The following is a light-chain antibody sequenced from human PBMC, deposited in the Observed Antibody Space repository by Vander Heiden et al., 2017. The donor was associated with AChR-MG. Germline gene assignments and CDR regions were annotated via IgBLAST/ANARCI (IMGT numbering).Light chain of an antibody. Sequence: DIQRTQSPSTLSASVGDRVTITCRASQSISSSLVGYQQQPRKDPKLLLNKASSLEGGGLPKICSGGSGTKVIITISSLQPDDDATEYYGQYNSYSCLFGQGTKVEIK. CDR2: KAS. V-gene: IGKV1-5*03. CDR1: QSISSS. J-gene: IGKJ1*01. CDR3: GQYNSYSCL.